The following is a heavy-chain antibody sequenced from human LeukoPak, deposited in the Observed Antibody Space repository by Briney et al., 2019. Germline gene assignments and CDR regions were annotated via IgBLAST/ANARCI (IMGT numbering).Heavy chain of an antibody. CDR3: ARDRYYTLDY. Sequence: GGSLRLSCAASGFSFSTSWMHWVRHTPEKGLVWVSRINSDGSNTIYADSVKGRFTISRDNAKNTLFLQMSSLRAEDTAVYYCARDRYYTLDYWGQGTLVTVSS. CDR2: INSDGSNT. J-gene: IGHJ4*02. CDR1: GFSFSTSW. V-gene: IGHV3-74*01. D-gene: IGHD3-3*01.